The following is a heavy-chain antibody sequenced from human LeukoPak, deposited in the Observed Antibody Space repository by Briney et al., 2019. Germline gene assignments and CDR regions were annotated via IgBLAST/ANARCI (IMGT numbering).Heavy chain of an antibody. Sequence: SVTLSFTCTVSGDTISCGNYYWTWIRQRPGKGLGWIVYIRDSGSTYSNPSLKSRVTISVDTSTNQLSLKLTSVTAADTAMYYCARRGFNYGFFDYWGQGTLVTVSS. CDR1: GDTISCGNYY. CDR2: IRDSGST. D-gene: IGHD5-18*01. J-gene: IGHJ4*01. V-gene: IGHV4-31*03. CDR3: ARRGFNYGFFDY.